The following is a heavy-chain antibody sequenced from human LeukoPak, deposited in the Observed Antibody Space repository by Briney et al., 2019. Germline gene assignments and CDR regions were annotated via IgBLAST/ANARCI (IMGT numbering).Heavy chain of an antibody. CDR1: GGTFSSYA. V-gene: IGHV1-69*05. CDR3: ASMEAVAGYYYYYYMDV. CDR2: IIPIFGTA. J-gene: IGHJ6*03. D-gene: IGHD6-19*01. Sequence: SVKVSCKASGGTFSSYAISWVRQAPGQGLEWMGGIIPIFGTANYAQKFQGRVTITTNESTSTAYMELSSLRSEDTAVYYCASMEAVAGYYYYYYMDVWGKGTTVTVSS.